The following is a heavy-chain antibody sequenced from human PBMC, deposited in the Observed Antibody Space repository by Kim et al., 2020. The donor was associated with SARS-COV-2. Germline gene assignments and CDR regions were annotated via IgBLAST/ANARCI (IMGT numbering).Heavy chain of an antibody. CDR2: IYYSGST. CDR3: ARRLSGYSYGNGAFDI. Sequence: PETLSLTCTVSGGSISSSSYYWGWIRQPPGKGLEWIGSIYYSGSTYYNPSLKSRVTISVDTSKNQFSLKLSSVTAADTAVYYCARRLSGYSYGNGAFDIWGQGTMVTVSS. CDR1: GGSISSSSYY. J-gene: IGHJ3*02. V-gene: IGHV4-39*01. D-gene: IGHD5-18*01.